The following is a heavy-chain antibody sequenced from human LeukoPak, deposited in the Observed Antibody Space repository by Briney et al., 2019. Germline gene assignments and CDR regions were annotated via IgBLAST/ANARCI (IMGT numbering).Heavy chain of an antibody. CDR3: ARGYSSTWFKTWDF. D-gene: IGHD6-13*01. V-gene: IGHV4-59*08. CDR2: IYYSGTT. CDR1: GGSISTYY. Sequence: PSETLSLTCTVSGGSISTYYWNWIRQPPGKGLEWIGYIYYSGTTNYNPSLKSRVTISADTSKNQFSLKLTSVTAADTAVYYCARGYSSTWFKTWDFWGQGTLVTVSS. J-gene: IGHJ4*02.